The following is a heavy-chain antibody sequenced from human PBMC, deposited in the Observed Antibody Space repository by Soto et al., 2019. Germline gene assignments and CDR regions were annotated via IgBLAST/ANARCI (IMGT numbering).Heavy chain of an antibody. V-gene: IGHV3-33*01. D-gene: IGHD1-1*01. CDR2: IWYDGSNK. CDR3: ARGLEGPVDY. CDR1: GFTFSYYG. J-gene: IGHJ4*02. Sequence: QVQLVESGGGVVQPGRSLRLSCAASGFTFSYYGMHWVRQAPGKGLEWVAVIWYDGSNKYYADSVKGRFTISRDNSKNTLYLQMNSLRAEDTAVYYCARGLEGPVDYWGQGTLVTVSS.